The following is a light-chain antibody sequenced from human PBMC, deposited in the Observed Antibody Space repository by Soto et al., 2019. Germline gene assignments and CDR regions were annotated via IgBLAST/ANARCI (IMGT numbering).Light chain of an antibody. CDR2: DVT. CDR3: SSYTNRNTVA. J-gene: IGLJ3*02. CDR1: SSDVGGYNY. V-gene: IGLV2-14*03. Sequence: QSALTQPASVSGSPGQSITIFCTGTSSDVGGYNYVSWYQQRPGKPPKLMIYDVTNRPSGVSNRFSGSKSGSTASLTISGLQAEDEGDYYCSSYTNRNTVAFGGGTKVTVL.